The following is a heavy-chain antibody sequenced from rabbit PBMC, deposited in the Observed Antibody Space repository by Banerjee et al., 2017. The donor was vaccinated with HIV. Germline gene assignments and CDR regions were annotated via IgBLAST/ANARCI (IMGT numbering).Heavy chain of an antibody. CDR2: INSGSSGGT. Sequence: QEQLEESGGDLVKPEGSLTLTCTASGITLSSYWICWVRQAPGKGLEWIGCINSGSSGGTGYASWVISRFTISKTSPTTVTLQMTSLTAADTATYFCARGGYDANYFNLWGPGTLVTVS. CDR1: GITLSSYW. J-gene: IGHJ4*01. V-gene: IGHV1S45*01. D-gene: IGHD6-1*01. CDR3: ARGGYDANYFNL.